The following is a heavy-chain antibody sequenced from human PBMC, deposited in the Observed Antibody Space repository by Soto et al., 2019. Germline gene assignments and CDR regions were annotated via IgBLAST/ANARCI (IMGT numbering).Heavy chain of an antibody. D-gene: IGHD6-19*01. Sequence: SETLSLTCTVSGGSISSGGYYWSWIRQHPGKGLEWIGYIYYSGSTYYNPSLKSRVTISVDTSKNQFSLKLSSVTAADTAVYYCASQRFTSSGWDSFDYWGQGTLVTVSS. V-gene: IGHV4-31*03. J-gene: IGHJ4*02. CDR1: GGSISSGGYY. CDR2: IYYSGST. CDR3: ASQRFTSSGWDSFDY.